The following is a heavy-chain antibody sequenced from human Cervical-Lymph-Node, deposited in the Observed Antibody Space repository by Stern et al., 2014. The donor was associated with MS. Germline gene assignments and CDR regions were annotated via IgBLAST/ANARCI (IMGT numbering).Heavy chain of an antibody. CDR2: LYWDDDK. V-gene: IGHV2-5*02. CDR1: GFSLSSVGVC. CDR3: AHSLGAFGMDV. Sequence: QITLKESGPTLVKPTQTLTLTCTFSGFSLSSVGVCVGWVRQPPGKALEWLLPLYWDDDKRYRPSLKNRLNITKDTSKNQVFLSITHLDPVDTGTYYCAHSLGAFGMDVWGQGTTVTVSS. J-gene: IGHJ6*02.